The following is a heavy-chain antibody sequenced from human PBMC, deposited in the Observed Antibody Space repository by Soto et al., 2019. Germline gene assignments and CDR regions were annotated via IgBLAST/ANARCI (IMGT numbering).Heavy chain of an antibody. J-gene: IGHJ4*02. Sequence: GGSLRLSCAASGFTFSSYAMSWVRQAPGKGLEWVSAISGSGGSTYYADSVKGRFTISRDNAKNSLYLQMNSLRADDTAVYYCSRAFPLGEYHYWGQGTLVTVSS. D-gene: IGHD3-10*01. CDR3: SRAFPLGEYHY. CDR2: ISGSGGST. V-gene: IGHV3-23*01. CDR1: GFTFSSYA.